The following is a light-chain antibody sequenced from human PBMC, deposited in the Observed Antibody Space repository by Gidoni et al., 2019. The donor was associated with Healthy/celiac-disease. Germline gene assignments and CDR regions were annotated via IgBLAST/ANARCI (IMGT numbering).Light chain of an antibody. CDR2: DAS. CDR3: QQYDNLPPLT. J-gene: IGKJ4*01. V-gene: IGKV1-33*01. Sequence: QVAQFPSSLSASVGDRVTITCHANQDISNYLNWYQQKPGKAPKLLIYDASNLETGVPSRFSGSGSGTDFTFTISSLQPEDIATYYCQQYDNLPPLTFGGGTKVEIK. CDR1: QDISNY.